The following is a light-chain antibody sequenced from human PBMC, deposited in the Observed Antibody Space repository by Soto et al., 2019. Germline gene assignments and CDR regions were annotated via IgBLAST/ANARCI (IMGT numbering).Light chain of an antibody. V-gene: IGKV1-33*01. J-gene: IGKJ1*01. CDR2: DTS. CDR1: QGINNY. CDR3: QQYNGHSRT. Sequence: DIQMTQSPSSLSASVGDRVTITCQASQGINNYLNWYQQKPGNAPKLLIFDTSDLETGVPSRFSGRGSGTDFTFTISSLQPEDVAAYYCQQYNGHSRTFGQGAKVDIK.